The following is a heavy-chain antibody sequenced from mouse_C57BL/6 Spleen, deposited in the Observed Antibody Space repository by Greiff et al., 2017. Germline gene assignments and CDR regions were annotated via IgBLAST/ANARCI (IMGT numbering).Heavy chain of an antibody. CDR3: ARSFYGSSSYFDY. V-gene: IGHV1-55*01. J-gene: IGHJ2*01. CDR1: GYTFTSYW. Sequence: VQLQQPGAELVKPGASVTMSCKASGYTFTSYWITWVKQRPGQGLEWIGDIYPGSGSTHYNEKFKSKATLTVDTSSSTAYMQLSSLTSEDSAVDYCARSFYGSSSYFDYWGQGTTLTVSS. CDR2: IYPGSGST. D-gene: IGHD1-1*01.